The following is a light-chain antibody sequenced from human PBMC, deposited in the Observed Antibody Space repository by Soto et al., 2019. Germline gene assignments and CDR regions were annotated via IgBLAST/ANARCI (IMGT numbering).Light chain of an antibody. CDR3: AAWDDGLHFYV. J-gene: IGLJ1*01. CDR2: DTT. V-gene: IGLV1-44*01. Sequence: QSVLAQPPSASGTPGQRVTISCSGGSSNIGGEAVSWYQQFPGTAPKLLIFDTTQRPSGVPDRFSGSKSGTSASLAISELRTEDEADYYCAAWDDGLHFYVVGTGTKVTVL. CDR1: SSNIGGEA.